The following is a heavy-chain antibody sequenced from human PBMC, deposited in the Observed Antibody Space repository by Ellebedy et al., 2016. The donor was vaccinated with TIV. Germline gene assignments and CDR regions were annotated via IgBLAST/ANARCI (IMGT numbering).Heavy chain of an antibody. CDR3: ARGGRGALVVTAIHHYYYYGMDV. D-gene: IGHD2-21*02. V-gene: IGHV4-34*01. J-gene: IGHJ6*02. CDR1: GGSFSGYF. Sequence: SETLSLTCAVSGGSFSGYFWSWIRQPPGKGLEWIGEINHSGSTNYNPSLKSRVTVSIDTSKSQFSLKLTSVTAADTAMYYCARGGRGALVVTAIHHYYYYGMDVWGQGTTVTVSS. CDR2: INHSGST.